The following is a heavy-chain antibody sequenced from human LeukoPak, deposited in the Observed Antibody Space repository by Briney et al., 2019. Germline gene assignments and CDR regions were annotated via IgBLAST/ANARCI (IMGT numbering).Heavy chain of an antibody. CDR1: GGSFSGYY. D-gene: IGHD6-13*01. V-gene: IGHV4-34*01. Sequence: SETLSLTCAVYGGSFSGYYWSWIRQPPGKGLEWIGEINHSGTTFHNPSLKSRLTISVDPSKNQFSMKLNSVTAADTAVYFCARQSRSSSWFSGGPKALNWFDSWAQGTLVTVS. J-gene: IGHJ5*01. CDR3: ARQSRSSSWFSGGPKALNWFDS. CDR2: INHSGTT.